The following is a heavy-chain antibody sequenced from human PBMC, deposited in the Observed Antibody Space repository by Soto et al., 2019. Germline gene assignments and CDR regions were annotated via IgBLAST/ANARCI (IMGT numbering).Heavy chain of an antibody. CDR3: ARLASNSSLYYCDVMDV. Sequence: PGESLKISCKGSGYSFTSYWISWVRQMPGKGLEWMGRIDPSDSYTNYSPSFQGHVTISADKPISTAYLQWSSLKASDTAMYYCARLASNSSLYYCDVMDVWSQGTTVTVSS. D-gene: IGHD6-13*01. CDR1: GYSFTSYW. CDR2: IDPSDSYT. J-gene: IGHJ6*02. V-gene: IGHV5-10-1*01.